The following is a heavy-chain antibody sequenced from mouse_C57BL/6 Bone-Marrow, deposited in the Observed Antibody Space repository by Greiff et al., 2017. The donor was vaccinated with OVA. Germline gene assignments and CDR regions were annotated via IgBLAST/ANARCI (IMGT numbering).Heavy chain of an antibody. V-gene: IGHV1-81*01. CDR1: GYTFTSYG. CDR2: IYPRSGNN. Sequence: QVQLQQSGAELARPGASVKLSCKASGYTFTSYGISWVKQRPGQGLAWIGEIYPRSGNNSYNEKFKGKATLTADKSSSTADMELRSLTAEVSAVYFCARRGQLRLQNAMDYWGQGTSVTVSS. D-gene: IGHD3-2*02. J-gene: IGHJ4*01. CDR3: ARRGQLRLQNAMDY.